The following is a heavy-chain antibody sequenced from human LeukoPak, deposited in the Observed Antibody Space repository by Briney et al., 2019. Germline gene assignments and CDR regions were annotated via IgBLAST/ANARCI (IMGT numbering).Heavy chain of an antibody. CDR2: IHPNGRGT. J-gene: IGHJ4*02. CDR1: GYSFTDHH. V-gene: IGHV1-2*02. D-gene: IGHD3-10*01. CDR3: SGHYGPGPV. Sequence: ASVTVSCKASGYSFTDHHILWVRQAPGQGLEWMGWIHPNGRGTKYAQKFQGRMTMTTDTSITTAYMELNRVTSDDTAIYYCSGHYGPGPVWGQGTLVTASS.